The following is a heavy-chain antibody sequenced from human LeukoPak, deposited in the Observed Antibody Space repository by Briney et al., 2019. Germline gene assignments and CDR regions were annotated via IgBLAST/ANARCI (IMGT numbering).Heavy chain of an antibody. V-gene: IGHV4-4*02. J-gene: IGHJ3*02. Sequence: PSETLSLTCAVSGGSISSTNWWSWVRQPPGKGLEWIGEIYHSGSTNYNPSLKSQVTISVDTSKNQFSLKLSSVTAADTAVYYCARDIPARDAFDIWGQGTMVTVSS. CDR3: ARDIPARDAFDI. CDR1: GGSISSTNW. CDR2: IYHSGST. D-gene: IGHD2-2*01.